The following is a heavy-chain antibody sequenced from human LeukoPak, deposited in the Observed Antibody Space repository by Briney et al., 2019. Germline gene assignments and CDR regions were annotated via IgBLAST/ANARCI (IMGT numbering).Heavy chain of an antibody. CDR2: IKQDGSEK. CDR3: ASQTGVFIIEGPLDY. D-gene: IGHD3-3*01. CDR1: GFTFSSYW. V-gene: IGHV3-7*01. J-gene: IGHJ4*02. Sequence: GGSLRLSCAASGFTFSSYWMSWVRQAPGKGLEWVANIKQDGSEKYYVDSVKGRFTISRDNAKNSLYLQMNSPRAEDTAMYHCASQTGVFIIEGPLDYWGQGTLVTASS.